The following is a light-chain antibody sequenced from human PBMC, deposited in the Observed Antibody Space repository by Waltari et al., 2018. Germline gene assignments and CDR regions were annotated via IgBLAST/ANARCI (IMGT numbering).Light chain of an antibody. V-gene: IGLV2-23*03. CDR2: EGN. J-gene: IGLJ2*01. CDR3: CSNVGSSVF. Sequence: QSALTQPASVSGSPGQSITIPCTGFNSNVGSYTLFSWYQKHPGKAPKLLIYEGNRRPSGVSNRFSGSKSDNTASLTLSGLQAEDEADYYCCSNVGSSVFFGGGTKLTVL. CDR1: NSNVGSYTL.